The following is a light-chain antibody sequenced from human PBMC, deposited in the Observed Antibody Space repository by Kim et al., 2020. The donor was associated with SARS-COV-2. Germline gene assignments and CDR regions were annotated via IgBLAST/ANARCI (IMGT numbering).Light chain of an antibody. CDR2: GAS. CDR3: QQYKNWPPIT. V-gene: IGKV3D-15*01. J-gene: IGKJ5*01. CDR1: QSVSTD. Sequence: SPGERATLTGRASQSVSTDLAWYQQKSGQAPRRLIYGASTRATGIPARVSGSGSGTEFTLTISGLQSEDLAVYYCQQYKNWPPITFGQGTRLEIK.